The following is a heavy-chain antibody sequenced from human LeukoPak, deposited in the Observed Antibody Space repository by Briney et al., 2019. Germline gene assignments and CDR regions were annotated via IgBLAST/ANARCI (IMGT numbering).Heavy chain of an antibody. V-gene: IGHV3-20*04. CDR1: GFSFNDYG. CDR3: ATSTVGFYFDY. CDR2: ITRNDGSA. Sequence: GGSLRLSWQAAGFSFNDYGVSWVRQPPGKGLEWVAGITRNDGSAAYADSMKGRSTISRDSPKNSLYLQMNSLRAEDTALYYCATSTVGFYFDYRGQGTLVTVSS. D-gene: IGHD1-26*01. J-gene: IGHJ4*02.